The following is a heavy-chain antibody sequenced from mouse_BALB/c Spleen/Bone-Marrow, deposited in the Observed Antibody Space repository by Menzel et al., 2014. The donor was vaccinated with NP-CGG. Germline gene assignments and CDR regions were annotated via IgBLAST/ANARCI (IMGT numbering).Heavy chain of an antibody. Sequence: VKLVESGAELARPGASVKLSCKTSGYTFTSYWMQWVKQRPGQGPEWIGAIYPGDGDTRYTQKFKGKATLTADKSSSTAYMQLSSLASEDSAVYYCAYGTPFAYWGQGTLVTVSA. CDR2: IYPGDGDT. CDR3: AYGTPFAY. V-gene: IGHV1-87*01. J-gene: IGHJ3*01. CDR1: GYTFTSYW. D-gene: IGHD2-1*01.